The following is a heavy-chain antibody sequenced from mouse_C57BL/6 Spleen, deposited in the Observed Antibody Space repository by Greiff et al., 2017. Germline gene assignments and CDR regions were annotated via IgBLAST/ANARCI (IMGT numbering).Heavy chain of an antibody. CDR2: ISAGGSYT. D-gene: IGHD3-3*01. CDR1: GFTFSSYA. Sequence: DVMLVESGGGLVKPGGSLKLSCAASGFTFSSYAMSWVRQTPEKRLEWVATISAGGSYTYYPDNVKGRFTISRDNAKNNLYLQMSHLKSEDTAMYYCARRGLGSDFFCDYWGQGTTLTVSS. CDR3: ARRGLGSDFFCDY. V-gene: IGHV5-4*03. J-gene: IGHJ2*01.